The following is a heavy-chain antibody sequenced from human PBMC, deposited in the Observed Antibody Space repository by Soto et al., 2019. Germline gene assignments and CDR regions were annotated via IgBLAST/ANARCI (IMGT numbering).Heavy chain of an antibody. CDR3: ASLYYYGSGSYYNPKYNKYNNWFDP. Sequence: GASVKVSCKVSGYTLTELSMHWVRQAPGKGLEWMGGFDPEDGETIYAQKFQGRVTMTEDTSTDTAYMELSSLRSEDTAVYYCASLYYYGSGSYYNPKYNKYNNWFDPWGQGTLVTVSS. CDR1: GYTLTELS. CDR2: FDPEDGET. V-gene: IGHV1-24*01. J-gene: IGHJ5*02. D-gene: IGHD3-10*01.